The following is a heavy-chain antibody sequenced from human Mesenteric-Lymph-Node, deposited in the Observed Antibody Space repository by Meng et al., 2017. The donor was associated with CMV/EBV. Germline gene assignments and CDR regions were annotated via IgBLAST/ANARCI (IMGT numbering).Heavy chain of an antibody. J-gene: IGHJ6*02. CDR2: IRQDGSDK. D-gene: IGHD3-3*01. V-gene: IGHV3-7*01. CDR1: GFTFSSYW. Sequence: GESLKISCAASGFTFSSYWMTWVRQAPGKGLEWVANIRQDGSDKYYVDSAKGRFTISRDNAKNSLFLQMNSLRAEDTAVYYCARDMTYDFPYYYYGMDVWGQGTTVTVSS. CDR3: ARDMTYDFPYYYYGMDV.